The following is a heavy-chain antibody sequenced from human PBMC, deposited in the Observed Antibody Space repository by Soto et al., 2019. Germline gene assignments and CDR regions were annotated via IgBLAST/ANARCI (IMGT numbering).Heavy chain of an antibody. V-gene: IGHV1-3*01. Sequence: ASAKVSCYASGYTFTSYAMHLVRQAPGQRLEWMGWINAGNCNTKYSQTFQSRVTITRDTSTSTAYMELSSLRSEDTTVYYCARDLGGWSDYWGQGTLVTVSS. J-gene: IGHJ4*02. CDR3: ARDLGGWSDY. CDR1: GYTFTSYA. D-gene: IGHD6-19*01. CDR2: INAGNCNT.